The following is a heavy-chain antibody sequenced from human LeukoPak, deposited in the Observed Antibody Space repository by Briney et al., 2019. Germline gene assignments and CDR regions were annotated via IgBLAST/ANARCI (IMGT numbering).Heavy chain of an antibody. J-gene: IGHJ4*02. CDR2: INPNSGGT. D-gene: IGHD3-22*01. Sequence: ASVKVSRKASGYTFTGYYMHWLRQAPGQGLEWMGRINPNSGGTNYAQKFQGRVTMARDTSISTAYMELSRLRSDDTAVYYCARDLAVFGDSSGYRVDYWGQGTLVTVSS. V-gene: IGHV1-2*06. CDR3: ARDLAVFGDSSGYRVDY. CDR1: GYTFTGYY.